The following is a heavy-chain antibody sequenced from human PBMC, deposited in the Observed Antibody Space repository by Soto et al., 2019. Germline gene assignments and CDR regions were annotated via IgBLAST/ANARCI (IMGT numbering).Heavy chain of an antibody. V-gene: IGHV3-9*01. CDR3: VKVGDYGDYEGGLGEAYDV. CDR1: GLNFAKYA. CDR2: INWNSGTL. D-gene: IGHD4-17*01. Sequence: EVQLVESGGGLVQPGGSLRLSSTASGLNFAKYAMNWVRLAPGRGLEWVSGINWNSGTLDYADSVKGRFTISRDNARKSLYLQMHRLSADDTSLYYCVKVGDYGDYEGGLGEAYDVWGRGTMVTVSS. J-gene: IGHJ3*01.